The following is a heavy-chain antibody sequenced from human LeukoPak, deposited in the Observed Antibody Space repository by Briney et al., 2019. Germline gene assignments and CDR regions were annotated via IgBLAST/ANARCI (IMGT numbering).Heavy chain of an antibody. CDR1: GFTFSSYG. CDR2: ISYDGSNK. Sequence: PGGSLRLSCAASGFTFSSYGMHWVRQAPGKGLEWVAVISYDGSNKYYADSVKGRFTISRDNSKNTLYLQMNSLRAEDTAVYYCAKGVRYFDWLLSNDFDYWGQGTLVTVSS. CDR3: AKGVRYFDWLLSNDFDY. D-gene: IGHD3-9*01. J-gene: IGHJ4*02. V-gene: IGHV3-30*18.